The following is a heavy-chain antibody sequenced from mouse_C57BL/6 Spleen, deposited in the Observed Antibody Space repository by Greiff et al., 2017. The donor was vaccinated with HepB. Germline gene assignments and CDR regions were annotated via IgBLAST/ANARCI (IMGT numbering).Heavy chain of an antibody. CDR2: IDPNYGTT. D-gene: IGHD3-1*01. V-gene: IGHV1-39*01. CDR3: ARGLGPEFAY. CDR1: GYSFTDYN. Sequence: EVQRVESGPELVKPGASVKISCKASGYSFTDYNMNWVKQSNGKSLEWIGVIDPNYGTTSYNQKFKGKATLTVDHSSSTAYLQLNSLASEDSAVYYSARGLGPEFAYWGQGTLVTVSA. J-gene: IGHJ3*01.